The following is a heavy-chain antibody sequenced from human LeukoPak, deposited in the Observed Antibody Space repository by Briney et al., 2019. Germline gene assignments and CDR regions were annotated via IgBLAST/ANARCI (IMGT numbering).Heavy chain of an antibody. D-gene: IGHD2-2*01. J-gene: IGHJ4*02. V-gene: IGHV3-30-3*01. CDR3: ARDHVVVPAAMAGGGWRSYYFDY. CDR1: GFTFSSYA. Sequence: PGGSLRLSCAASGFTFSSYAMHWVRQAPGKGLEWVAVISYDGSNKYYADSVKGRFTISRGNSKNTLYLQMNSLRAEDTAVYYCARDHVVVPAAMAGGGWRSYYFDYWGQGTLVTVSS. CDR2: ISYDGSNK.